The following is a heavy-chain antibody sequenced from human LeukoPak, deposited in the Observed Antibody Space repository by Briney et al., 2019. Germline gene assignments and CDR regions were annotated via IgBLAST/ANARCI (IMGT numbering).Heavy chain of an antibody. CDR3: ARGLRELNDFWSGYYQPRAGGFDY. Sequence: PSETLSLTCAVYGGSFSGYYWSWIRQPPGKGLEWIGEINHSGSTNYNPSLKSRVTISVDTSKNQFSLKLSSVTAADTAVYYCARGLRELNDFWSGYYQPRAGGFDYWGQGTLVTVSS. CDR2: INHSGST. CDR1: GGSFSGYY. J-gene: IGHJ4*02. V-gene: IGHV4-34*01. D-gene: IGHD3-3*01.